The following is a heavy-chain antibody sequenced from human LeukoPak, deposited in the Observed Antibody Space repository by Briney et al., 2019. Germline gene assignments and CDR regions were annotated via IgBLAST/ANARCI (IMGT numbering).Heavy chain of an antibody. Sequence: SGPALVKPTQSLTLTCSFSGFSLNTPSMRVNWIRQPPGKALERLARIDWDDDKSYKTSLKTRLTISKDASKNLVVLTMTNMDPVDTAACYCARGDYYYYRDVWGEGTTVTVSS. CDR1: GFSLNTPSMR. J-gene: IGHJ6*03. V-gene: IGHV2-70*04. CDR3: ARGDYYYYRDV. CDR2: IDWDDDK.